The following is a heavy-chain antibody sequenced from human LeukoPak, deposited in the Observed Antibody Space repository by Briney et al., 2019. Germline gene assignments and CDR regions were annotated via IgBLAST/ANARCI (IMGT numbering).Heavy chain of an antibody. CDR3: ARGDVLRYFDWLSKYYSDY. CDR2: INPSDGST. V-gene: IGHV1-46*01. J-gene: IGHJ4*02. CDR1: GYTFTSYY. D-gene: IGHD3-9*01. Sequence: ASVKVSCKASGYTFTSYYMHWVRRAPGQGLEWMGIINPSDGSTSYAQKFQGRVTMTRDTSTSTVYMELSSLRSEDTAVYYCARGDVLRYFDWLSKYYSDYWGQGTLVTVSS.